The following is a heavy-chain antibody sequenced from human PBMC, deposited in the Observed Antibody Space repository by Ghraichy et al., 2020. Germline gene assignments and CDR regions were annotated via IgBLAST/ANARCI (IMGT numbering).Heavy chain of an antibody. D-gene: IGHD5-18*01. CDR2: INPDGSIT. V-gene: IGHV3-74*01. CDR1: GFALRNYW. Sequence: GESLNISCAASGFALRNYWMNWVRQAPGKGLVWVSRINPDGSITDYADFVKGRFTISRDNAKNTLYLQVNSLRGEDTAVYFCAGDVAGYTYGRSLAYWGQGTLVTVSS. J-gene: IGHJ4*02. CDR3: AGDVAGYTYGRSLAY.